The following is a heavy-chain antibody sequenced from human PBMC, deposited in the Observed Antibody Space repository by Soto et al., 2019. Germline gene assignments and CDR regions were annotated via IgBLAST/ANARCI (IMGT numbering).Heavy chain of an antibody. CDR2: ISGSGGST. CDR3: ARVFYYDILTGKSYNMDV. V-gene: IGHV3-23*01. CDR1: GFTFSNYA. D-gene: IGHD3-9*01. J-gene: IGHJ6*04. Sequence: VQLLESGGDLVQPGGSLRLSCEASGFTFSNYAMSWVRQAPGKGLEWVSVISGSGGSTNYADSAKGRFTISRDNSMDTVYLQMNSQRAEETAVYYCARVFYYDILTGKSYNMDVWGEGTTVIVSS.